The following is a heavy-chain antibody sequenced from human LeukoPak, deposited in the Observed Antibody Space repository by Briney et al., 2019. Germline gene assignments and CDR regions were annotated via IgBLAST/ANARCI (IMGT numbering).Heavy chain of an antibody. V-gene: IGHV3-33*06. CDR3: AKDRDRNDYGDYYIFDY. CDR2: IWYDGSNK. J-gene: IGHJ4*02. CDR1: GFTFSSYG. Sequence: PGGSLRLSCAASGFTFSSYGMHWVRQAPGKGLEWVAVIWYDGSNKYYADSVKGRFTISRDNSKNTLYLQMNSLRAEDTAVYYCAKDRDRNDYGDYYIFDYWGQGTLVTVSS. D-gene: IGHD4-17*01.